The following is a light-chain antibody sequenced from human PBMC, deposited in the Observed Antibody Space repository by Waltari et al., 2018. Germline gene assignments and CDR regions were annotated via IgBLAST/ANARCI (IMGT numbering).Light chain of an antibody. J-gene: IGLJ1*01. V-gene: IGLV2-14*03. CDR2: DVS. CDR1: SSDVGGYNY. Sequence: QSALTQPASVAGSPGQSITVSCTGTSSDVGGYNYVSWYQQHPGTAPNLIIYDVSNRPAGVSARFSGSKSGTTASLTIAGLQAEDEADYYCSSYATTSPYVFGSGTKVTVL. CDR3: SSYATTSPYV.